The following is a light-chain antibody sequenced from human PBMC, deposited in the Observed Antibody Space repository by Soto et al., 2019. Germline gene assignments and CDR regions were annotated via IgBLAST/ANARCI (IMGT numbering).Light chain of an antibody. Sequence: QSVLTQPPSASGTPGQRVTISCSGSSSNIGSNYVYWYQQLPGTAPKLLIYRNNQRPSGVPDRFSGSKSGTSASLAISGLRSEDEADYYSAAWDASLSVVFGGGTQLTVL. CDR3: AAWDASLSVV. V-gene: IGLV1-47*01. CDR1: SSNIGSNY. CDR2: RNN. J-gene: IGLJ2*01.